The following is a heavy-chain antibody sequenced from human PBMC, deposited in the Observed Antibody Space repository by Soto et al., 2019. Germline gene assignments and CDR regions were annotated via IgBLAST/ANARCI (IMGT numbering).Heavy chain of an antibody. CDR2: FDPENDET. D-gene: IGHD2-15*01. CDR3: TIAAYCSGAACYSGYNWFHP. CDR1: GYTLSEVA. V-gene: IGHV1-24*01. J-gene: IGHJ5*02. Sequence: ASVKVSCKVSGYTLSEVAIHWVRQTPGEGLEWIGGFDPENDETSYAQNFQGRVTLTEDTSTDTAYLELSGLRSEDTAIYYCTIAAYCSGAACYSGYNWFHPWGQGSLVTVSS.